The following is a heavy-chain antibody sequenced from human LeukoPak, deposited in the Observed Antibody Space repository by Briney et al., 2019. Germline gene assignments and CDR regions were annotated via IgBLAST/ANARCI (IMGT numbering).Heavy chain of an antibody. Sequence: GGSLRLSCAASGITFSSYGMSWVRQAPGKGLEWVSSISSTGGTTYYADSVKGRFTISRDNSKNTLYLQMNSLRAEDTAVYYCARTTSPYSFDYWGQGTLVTVSS. J-gene: IGHJ4*02. CDR3: ARTTSPYSFDY. CDR2: ISSTGGTT. CDR1: GITFSSYG. V-gene: IGHV3-23*01. D-gene: IGHD1/OR15-1a*01.